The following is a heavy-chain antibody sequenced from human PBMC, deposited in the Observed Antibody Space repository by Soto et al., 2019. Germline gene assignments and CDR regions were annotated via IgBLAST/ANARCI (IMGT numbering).Heavy chain of an antibody. D-gene: IGHD6-19*01. CDR2: IFYTGST. J-gene: IGHJ5*01. CDR1: GGSISSSSYY. Sequence: PSETLSLTCTVSGGSISSSSYYWGWIRQPPGRGLEWIGSIFYTGSTYYSPSLKSRITISVDASKTQFSLRLRSVTAADTAVYYCARHGSRGAVAEDNWFASWGQGTLVTVSS. V-gene: IGHV4-39*01. CDR3: ARHGSRGAVAEDNWFAS.